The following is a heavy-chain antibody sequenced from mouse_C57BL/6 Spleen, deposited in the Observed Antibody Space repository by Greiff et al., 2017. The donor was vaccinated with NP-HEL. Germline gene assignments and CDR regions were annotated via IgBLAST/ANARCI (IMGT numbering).Heavy chain of an antibody. V-gene: IGHV1-82*01. CDR3: ASPSGGAMDY. CDR2: IYPGDGDT. CDR1: GYAFSSSW. J-gene: IGHJ4*01. Sequence: QVQLKQSGPELVKPGASVKISCKASGYAFSSSWMNWVKQRPGKGLEWIGRIYPGDGDTNYNGKFKGKATLTADKSSSTAYMQLSSLTSEDSAVYFCASPSGGAMDYWGQGTSVTVSS.